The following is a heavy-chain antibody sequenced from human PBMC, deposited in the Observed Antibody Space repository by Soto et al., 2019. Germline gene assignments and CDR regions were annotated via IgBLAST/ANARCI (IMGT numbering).Heavy chain of an antibody. CDR3: ARALLWFGEPPSAFDI. CDR1: RYTFTNFY. CDR2: INPSGGST. D-gene: IGHD3-10*01. J-gene: IGHJ3*02. V-gene: IGHV1-46*01. Sequence: ASVKVSCKASRYTFTNFYIHWLRQAPGQGLEWMGIINPSGGSTTYPQKFQGRVTMTRDTSTSTAYMELRSLRSDDTAVYYCARALLWFGEPPSAFDIWGQGTMVTVSS.